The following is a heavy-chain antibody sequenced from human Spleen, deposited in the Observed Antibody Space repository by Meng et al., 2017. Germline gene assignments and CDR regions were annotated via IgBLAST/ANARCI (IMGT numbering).Heavy chain of an antibody. Sequence: SLKISCAASGFTLDDYAMHWVRQAPGKGLEWVSGISWNRGSIDYADSVKGRFTISRDNAKNTLYLQVHSLRADDTAVYYCARDRGWRDFDYWGQGTLVTVSS. J-gene: IGHJ4*02. CDR1: GFTLDDYA. CDR2: ISWNRGSI. CDR3: ARDRGWRDFDY. D-gene: IGHD6-19*01. V-gene: IGHV3-9*01.